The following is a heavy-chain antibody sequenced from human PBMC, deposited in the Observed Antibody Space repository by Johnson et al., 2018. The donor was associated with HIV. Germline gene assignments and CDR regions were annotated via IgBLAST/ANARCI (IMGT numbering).Heavy chain of an antibody. V-gene: IGHV3-53*01. D-gene: IGHD2-2*01. CDR3: ARGIQPDAFDI. Sequence: VQLVESGGGLIQPGGSLRLSCAASGFSVSNNYMSWVRRAPGKGLEWVSVIYSGGSTYYADSVKGRFTISRDNSKNTLYVQMNSLRAEDTAVYYCARGIQPDAFDIWGQGTMVTVSS. J-gene: IGHJ3*02. CDR1: GFSVSNNY. CDR2: IYSGGST.